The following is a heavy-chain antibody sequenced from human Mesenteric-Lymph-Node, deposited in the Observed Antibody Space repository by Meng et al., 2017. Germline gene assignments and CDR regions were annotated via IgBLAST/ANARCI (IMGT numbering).Heavy chain of an antibody. CDR2: IRPSGGRT. CDR3: ARGYGSGYYYVVSGYYFDY. D-gene: IGHD3-22*01. V-gene: IGHV1-46*01. J-gene: IGHJ4*02. Sequence: ASVKVSCKASGYTFTSYGISWVRQAPGQGLEYMGIIRPSGGRTSYDQKFQGRVTMTRDTSTSTVYMELSSLRSEDTAVYYCARGYGSGYYYVVSGYYFDYWGQGTLVTVDS. CDR1: GYTFTSYG.